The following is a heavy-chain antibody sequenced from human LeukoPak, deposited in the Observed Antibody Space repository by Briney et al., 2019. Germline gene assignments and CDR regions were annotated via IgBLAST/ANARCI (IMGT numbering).Heavy chain of an antibody. Sequence: SETLSLTCTLSGGSIRRSSYYGGWIRRPRGKGLEWIGCIYYSGSTYYNQSLKSRVTISVAPSKNQFPLNLSSVTAADTAVHYCASHTIFGVVKIQNWFAPWGQGTLVTASS. CDR2: IYYSGST. CDR3: ASHTIFGVVKIQNWFAP. J-gene: IGHJ5*02. D-gene: IGHD3-3*01. CDR1: GGSIRRSSYY. V-gene: IGHV4-39*01.